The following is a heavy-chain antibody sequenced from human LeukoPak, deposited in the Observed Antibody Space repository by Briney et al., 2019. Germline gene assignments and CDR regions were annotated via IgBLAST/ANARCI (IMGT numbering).Heavy chain of an antibody. D-gene: IGHD3-16*02. CDR1: GYTFTSYG. CDR2: ISAYNGNT. V-gene: IGHV1-18*01. J-gene: IGHJ4*02. Sequence: ASVKVSCKASGYTFTSYGISWVRQAPGQGLEWMGWISAYNGNTNYAQKLQGRVTMTTDTSTSTAYMELRSLRSDDTAVYYCARASIMITFGGVIVGLYYFDSWGQGTLVTVSS. CDR3: ARASIMITFGGVIVGLYYFDS.